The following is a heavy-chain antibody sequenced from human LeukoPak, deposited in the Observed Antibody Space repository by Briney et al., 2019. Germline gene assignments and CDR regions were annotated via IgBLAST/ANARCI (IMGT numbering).Heavy chain of an antibody. Sequence: GGSLRLSCVASGFSLRNYAMTWVRQAPGKELERVSAISGSGGTTYYADSVKGRFTISRDISKNTLYLQMNSLRAEDTAVYYCAKPLSAASGTDFDYWGQGTLVTVSS. CDR2: ISGSGGTT. J-gene: IGHJ4*02. V-gene: IGHV3-23*01. CDR1: GFSLRNYA. D-gene: IGHD6-13*01. CDR3: AKPLSAASGTDFDY.